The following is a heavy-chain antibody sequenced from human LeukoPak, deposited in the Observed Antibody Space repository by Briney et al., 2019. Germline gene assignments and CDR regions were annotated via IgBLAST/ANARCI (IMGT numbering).Heavy chain of an antibody. CDR1: GFTFSSYA. CDR2: ISYDGSNK. Sequence: GSLRLSCAASGFTFSSYAMHWVRQAPGKGLEWVAVISYDGSNKYYADSVKGRFTISRDNSKNTLYLQMNSLRAEDTAVYYCARGGYYGSGSYEGYFDYWGQGTLVTVSS. V-gene: IGHV3-30-3*01. CDR3: ARGGYYGSGSYEGYFDY. D-gene: IGHD3-10*01. J-gene: IGHJ4*02.